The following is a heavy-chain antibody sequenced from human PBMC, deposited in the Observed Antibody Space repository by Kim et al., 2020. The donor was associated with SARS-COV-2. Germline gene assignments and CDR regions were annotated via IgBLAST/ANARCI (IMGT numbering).Heavy chain of an antibody. D-gene: IGHD2-2*01. CDR2: IKQDGSEK. J-gene: IGHJ6*02. CDR3: ARDRAPGKDIVVVPAAVGYYYYGMDV. V-gene: IGHV3-7*01. Sequence: GGSLRLSCAASGFTFSSYWMSWVRQAPGKGLEWVANIKQDGSEKYYVDSVKGRFTISRDNAKNSLYLQMNSLRAEDTAVYYCARDRAPGKDIVVVPAAVGYYYYGMDVWGQGTTVTVSS. CDR1: GFTFSSYW.